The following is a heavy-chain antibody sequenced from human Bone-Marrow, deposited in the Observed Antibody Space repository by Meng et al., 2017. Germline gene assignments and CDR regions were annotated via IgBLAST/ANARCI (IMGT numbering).Heavy chain of an antibody. J-gene: IGHJ4*02. CDR2: ISYDGSNK. V-gene: IGHV3-30*08. CDR3: ARVIFSQLWLPDY. CDR1: AFTFSSYA. Sequence: GGSLRLSCPVSAFTFSSYAMHWVRQAPGKGLEWVAVISYDGSNKYYADSVKGRFTISRDNSKNTLYLQMNSLRAEDTAVYYCARVIFSQLWLPDYWGQGTLVTVSS. D-gene: IGHD5-18*01.